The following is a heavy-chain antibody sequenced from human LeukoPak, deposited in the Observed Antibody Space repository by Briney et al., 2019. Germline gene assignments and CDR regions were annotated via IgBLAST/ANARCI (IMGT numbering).Heavy chain of an antibody. Sequence: GGSLRLSCAASGFTVSSNYMNWVHQAPGKGLEWVSAITSSGVRTYYADSVKGRFTISRDNSKNTLYLQMNSLRAEDTAVYYCAKDPYDNSGHDQGAYWGQGTLVTVSS. D-gene: IGHD3-22*01. CDR2: ITSSGVRT. CDR3: AKDPYDNSGHDQGAY. J-gene: IGHJ4*02. CDR1: GFTVSSNY. V-gene: IGHV3-23*01.